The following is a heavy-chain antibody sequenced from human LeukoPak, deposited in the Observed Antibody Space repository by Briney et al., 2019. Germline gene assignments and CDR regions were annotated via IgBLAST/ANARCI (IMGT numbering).Heavy chain of an antibody. Sequence: SETLSLTCTVSGGSISSRTYYWGWLRQPPGKGLEWIGSIYYTGGSYYNPSLKSRFSTSLDTSRNQFSLKLSSVTAADTAIYYCTGELAGTTVHYWGQGILVTVSS. CDR2: IYYTGGS. J-gene: IGHJ4*02. D-gene: IGHD1-7*01. V-gene: IGHV4-39*07. CDR1: GGSISSRTYY. CDR3: TGELAGTTVHY.